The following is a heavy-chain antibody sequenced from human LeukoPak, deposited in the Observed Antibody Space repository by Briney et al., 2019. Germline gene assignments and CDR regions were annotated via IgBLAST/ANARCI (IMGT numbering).Heavy chain of an antibody. CDR1: GGSISSGGYY. Sequence: PSETLSLTCTVSGGSISSGGYYWSWIRQHPGKGLEWIGYIYYSGSTYYNPSLKSRVTISVDTSKNQFSLNLSSVTAADTAVYYCAREKIVVVPAGWFDPWGQGTLVTVSS. CDR3: AREKIVVVPAGWFDP. J-gene: IGHJ5*02. CDR2: IYYSGST. D-gene: IGHD2-2*01. V-gene: IGHV4-31*03.